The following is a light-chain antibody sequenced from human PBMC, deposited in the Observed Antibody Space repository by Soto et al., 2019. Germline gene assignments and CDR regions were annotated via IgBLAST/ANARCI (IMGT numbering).Light chain of an antibody. Sequence: QSVLTQPASVSGSPGQSITISCTGTSSDVGGYNYVSWYQQHPGKAPKLMIYEVSNRPSGLYNRFSGSKSGNTASLTISGLQAEDEADYYCSSYASSSTLVFGTGTKVTVL. CDR1: SSDVGGYNY. J-gene: IGLJ1*01. CDR2: EVS. V-gene: IGLV2-14*01. CDR3: SSYASSSTLV.